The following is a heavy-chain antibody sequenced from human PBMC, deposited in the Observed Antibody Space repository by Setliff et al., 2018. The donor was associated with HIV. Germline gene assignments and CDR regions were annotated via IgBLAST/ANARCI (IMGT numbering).Heavy chain of an antibody. J-gene: IGHJ5*02. D-gene: IGHD3-9*01. Sequence: GGSLRLSCAASGFTLSSYWMSWVRQAPGKGLEWVANIKQDASEKYFLDSVKGRFTISRDNAKNSLYLQMNSLRVEDTAVYYCARDNGRYFDRGWFDPWGQGALVTVSS. V-gene: IGHV3-7*01. CDR2: IKQDASEK. CDR1: GFTLSSYW. CDR3: ARDNGRYFDRGWFDP.